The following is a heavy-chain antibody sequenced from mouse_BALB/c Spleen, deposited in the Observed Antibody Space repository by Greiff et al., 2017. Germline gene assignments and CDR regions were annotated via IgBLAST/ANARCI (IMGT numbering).Heavy chain of an antibody. J-gene: IGHJ4*01. Sequence: EVQLQQSGAELVKPGASVKLSCTASGFNIKDTYMHWVKQRPEQGLEWIGRIDPANGNTKYDPKFQGKATITADTSSNTAYLQLSSLTSEDTAVYYCARGGNYGNRYAMDYWGQGTSVTVSS. CDR1: GFNIKDTY. V-gene: IGHV14-3*02. D-gene: IGHD2-1*01. CDR2: IDPANGNT. CDR3: ARGGNYGNRYAMDY.